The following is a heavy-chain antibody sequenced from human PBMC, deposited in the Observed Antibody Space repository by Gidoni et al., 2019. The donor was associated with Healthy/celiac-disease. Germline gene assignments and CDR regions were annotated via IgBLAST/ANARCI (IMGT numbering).Heavy chain of an antibody. CDR3: AREGGFGVVSYYFDY. CDR2: IYYSGST. V-gene: IGHV4-39*07. D-gene: IGHD3-3*01. J-gene: IGHJ4*02. Sequence: QLQLQESGPGLVKPSETLSLTCTVSGGSISSSSYYWGWIRQPPGKGLEWIGSIYYSGSTYYNPSLKSRVTISVDTSKNQFSLKLSSVTAADTAVYYCAREGGFGVVSYYFDYWGQGTLVTVSS. CDR1: GGSISSSSYY.